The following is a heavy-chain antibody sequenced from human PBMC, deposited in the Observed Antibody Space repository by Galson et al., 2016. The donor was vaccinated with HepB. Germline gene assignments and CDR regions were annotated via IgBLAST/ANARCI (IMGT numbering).Heavy chain of an antibody. V-gene: IGHV6-1*01. J-gene: IGHJ6*02. CDR2: TYYRSKWYN. CDR1: GDSVSSDSAT. CDR3: ARVRSGYSGYANPYYYVRDV. D-gene: IGHD5-12*01. Sequence: CAISGDSVSSDSATWNWIRQSPSRGLEWLGRTYYRSKWYNDYALSVKSRITINPDTSKNQFSLQLNSVTPEDTAVYYCARVRSGYSGYANPYYYVRDVWGQGTTVTVSS.